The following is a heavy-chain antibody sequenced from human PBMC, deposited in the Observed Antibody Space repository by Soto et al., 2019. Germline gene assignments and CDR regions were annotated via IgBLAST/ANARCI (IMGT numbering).Heavy chain of an antibody. CDR3: TTAMRDSSSWCDN. D-gene: IGHD6-13*01. V-gene: IGHV3-15*01. Sequence: GGSLRLSCAASGFTFSTTWMSWVRQAPGKGLEWVGRIKSKTDGGTTDYAAPVKGRFTISRDDSENTLYLQMDSLRPEDTAVYYYTTAMRDSSSWCDNWGQGTLVTVSS. CDR2: IKSKTDGGTT. CDR1: GFTFSTTW. J-gene: IGHJ4*02.